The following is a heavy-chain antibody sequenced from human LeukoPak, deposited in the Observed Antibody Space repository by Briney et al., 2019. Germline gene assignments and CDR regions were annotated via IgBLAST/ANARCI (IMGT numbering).Heavy chain of an antibody. Sequence: GASVKVSCKASVYTFTSYGISWVRQAPGQGLEWVGWTSAYNGNTNYAQKLQGRVTMTTDTSTSTPYMELRSLRSDDAAVYYCARDPYYGSGSSTNWFDPWGQGTLVTVSS. J-gene: IGHJ5*02. D-gene: IGHD3-10*01. V-gene: IGHV1-18*01. CDR2: TSAYNGNT. CDR3: ARDPYYGSGSSTNWFDP. CDR1: VYTFTSYG.